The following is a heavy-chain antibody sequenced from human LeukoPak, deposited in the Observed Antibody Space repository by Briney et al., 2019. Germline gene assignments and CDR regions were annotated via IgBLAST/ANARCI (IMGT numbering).Heavy chain of an antibody. CDR1: GFTFGKYW. Sequence: GGSLRLSCVASGFTFGKYWMSWVRQAPGKGLEWVANIKLDGSEKNYVDSVKGRFTISRDNTKNSLYLQMNSLRAEDTAVYYCAKDSVGYWGQGTLVTVSS. J-gene: IGHJ4*02. V-gene: IGHV3-7*01. CDR2: IKLDGSEK. CDR3: AKDSVGY.